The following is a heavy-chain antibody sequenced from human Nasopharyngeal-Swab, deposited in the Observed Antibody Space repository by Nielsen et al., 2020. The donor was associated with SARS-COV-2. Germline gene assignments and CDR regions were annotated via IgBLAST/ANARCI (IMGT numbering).Heavy chain of an antibody. D-gene: IGHD1-14*01. CDR2: INHSGST. Sequence: GSLRLSCAVYGGSFSGYYWSWIRQPPGKGLEWIGEINHSGSTNYNPSLKSRVTISVDTSKNQFSLKLSSVTAADTAVYYCARGPRRALPYYYYYYMDVWGKETTVTVSS. CDR3: ARGPRRALPYYYYYYMDV. J-gene: IGHJ6*03. V-gene: IGHV4-34*01. CDR1: GGSFSGYY.